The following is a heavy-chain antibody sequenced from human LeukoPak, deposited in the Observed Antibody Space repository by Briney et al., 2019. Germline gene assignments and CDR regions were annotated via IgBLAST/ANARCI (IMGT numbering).Heavy chain of an antibody. D-gene: IGHD2-15*01. CDR1: GFTVSSNY. J-gene: IGHJ5*02. V-gene: IGHV3-53*01. Sequence: GGSLRLSCAASGFTVSSNYMSWVRQAPGKGLEWVLVIYSGGSTYYADSVKGRFTISRDNSKNTLYLQMNSLRAEDTAVYYCARDLLGWFDPWGQGTLVTVSS. CDR2: IYSGGST. CDR3: ARDLLGWFDP.